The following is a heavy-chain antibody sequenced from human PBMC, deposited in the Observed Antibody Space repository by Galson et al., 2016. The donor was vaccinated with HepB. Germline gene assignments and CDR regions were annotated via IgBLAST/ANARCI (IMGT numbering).Heavy chain of an antibody. CDR3: ARERWVVGVRKYYYGMDV. CDR2: INPNTGGT. J-gene: IGHJ6*02. CDR1: GYTFSAYY. D-gene: IGHD2-2*01. Sequence: SVKVSCKASGYTFSAYYIHWVRQAPGQELEWMGWINPNTGGTKHAQKFQGWVTLTRDTSISTAYMELTSLRSNDTAVYYCARERWVVGVRKYYYGMDVWGQGTTVTVSS. V-gene: IGHV1-2*04.